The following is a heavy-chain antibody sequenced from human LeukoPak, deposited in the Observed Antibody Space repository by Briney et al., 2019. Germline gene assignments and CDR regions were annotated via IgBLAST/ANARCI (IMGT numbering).Heavy chain of an antibody. CDR3: ARASTRTGFDY. V-gene: IGHV1-69*04. D-gene: IGHD3/OR15-3a*01. CDR2: IIPILGIA. CDR1: GGTFSSYA. Sequence: SVKVSCKASGGTFSSYAISWVRQAPGQGLEWMGRIIPILGIANYAQKFQGRVTITADKSMSTAYMELSSLRSEDTAVYYCARASTRTGFDYWGQGTLVTVSS. J-gene: IGHJ4*02.